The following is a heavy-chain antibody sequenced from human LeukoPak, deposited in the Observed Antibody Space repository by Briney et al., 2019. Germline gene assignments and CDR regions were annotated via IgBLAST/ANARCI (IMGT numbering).Heavy chain of an antibody. CDR2: IYTSGST. D-gene: IGHD3-9*01. Sequence: SQTLPLTCAVSGGSISSGRYYWSWIRQPAGKGLEGIGRIYTSGSTNYNPSLKSRVTISVDTSKNQFSLKPSSVTAADTAVYYCARVYSYYDILTGQYYYMDVWGKGTTVTISS. V-gene: IGHV4-61*02. CDR1: GGSISSGRYY. J-gene: IGHJ6*03. CDR3: ARVYSYYDILTGQYYYMDV.